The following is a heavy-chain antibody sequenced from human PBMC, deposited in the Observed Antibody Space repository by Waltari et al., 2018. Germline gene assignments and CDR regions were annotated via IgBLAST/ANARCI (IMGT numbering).Heavy chain of an antibody. CDR1: GFTFTIYD. V-gene: IGHV3-23*01. J-gene: IGHJ6*02. D-gene: IGHD3-22*01. CDR2: LRGRGDTT. Sequence: EMQLLESGGGLVHPGGSLRLSCAASGFTFTIYDLSWVRQAPGKVLWCVSTLRGRGDTTYHAESVKARIPISSDNSKSTLYLQMNSLRAEDTAVYFCAKGALSGFHSRYYGMDVWGQGTTVTVSS. CDR3: AKGALSGFHSRYYGMDV.